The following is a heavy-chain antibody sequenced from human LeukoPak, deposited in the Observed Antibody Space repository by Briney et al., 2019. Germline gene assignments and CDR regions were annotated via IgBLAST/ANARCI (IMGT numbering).Heavy chain of an antibody. CDR3: ARRLEYSGSKGVFDY. J-gene: IGHJ4*02. D-gene: IGHD1-26*01. V-gene: IGHV3-66*01. CDR1: GFTVTSNY. Sequence: GGSLRLSCAASGFTVTSNYMTWVRQAPGKGLEWVAIIYSGGYTDYADSVKDRFTISRDNSKNTLYLQMNSLRAEDTAVYYCARRLEYSGSKGVFDYWGQGTLVTVSS. CDR2: IYSGGYT.